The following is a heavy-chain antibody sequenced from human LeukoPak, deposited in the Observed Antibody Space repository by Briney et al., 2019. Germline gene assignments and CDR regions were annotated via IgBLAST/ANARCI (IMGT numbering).Heavy chain of an antibody. D-gene: IGHD2-15*01. J-gene: IGHJ4*02. Sequence: PSETLSLTCTVSGGSISSYYRSWIRQPPGKGLEWIGYIYYSGSTNYNPSLKSRVTISVDTSKNQFSLKLSSVTAADTAVYYCARGEGAKQSRGVAAGKWGQGTLVTVSS. CDR2: IYYSGST. CDR1: GGSISSYY. CDR3: ARGEGAKQSRGVAAGK. V-gene: IGHV4-59*01.